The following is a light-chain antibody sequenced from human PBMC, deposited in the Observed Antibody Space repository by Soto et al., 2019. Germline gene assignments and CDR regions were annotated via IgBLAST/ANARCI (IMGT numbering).Light chain of an antibody. J-gene: IGKJ2*01. Sequence: DVLMTQSPLSLPVTLGQPASISCWSSRSLAYIDGNTYLNWFQQRAGHSPRRLIYNVSNRDSGVPDRINGSGSGTAVTLQISRVEAEDVAVYYCMQGTHWPPYTFGQGTKLEIK. CDR2: NVS. V-gene: IGKV2-30*01. CDR1: RSLAYIDGNTY. CDR3: MQGTHWPPYT.